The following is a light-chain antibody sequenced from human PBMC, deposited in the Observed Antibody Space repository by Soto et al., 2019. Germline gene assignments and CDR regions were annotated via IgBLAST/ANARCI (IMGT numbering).Light chain of an antibody. CDR3: QQYGRSPWT. CDR1: QSVDSSF. Sequence: EIVLTQSPGTLSLSPGERATLSCRASQSVDSSFVAWFQQKPGQAPRLLIYGTSSRATGIPDRFSGSGSGTDFTLTITRLQPEDFAVYYCQQYGRSPWTSGQGTKVDIK. CDR2: GTS. J-gene: IGKJ1*01. V-gene: IGKV3-20*01.